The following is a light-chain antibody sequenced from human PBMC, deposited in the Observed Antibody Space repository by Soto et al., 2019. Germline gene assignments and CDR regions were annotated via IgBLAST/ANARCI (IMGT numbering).Light chain of an antibody. CDR1: QSISSN. Sequence: TVLTQYPSTLSVSPGESATLSYRASQSISSNLAWYQQKPGQAPRLLIYGASRRATDIPDRFSGSGSGTEFTLTISSLQSEDFAVYYCQQYNGWPITFGQGTRLEIK. CDR3: QQYNGWPIT. CDR2: GAS. V-gene: IGKV3D-15*01. J-gene: IGKJ5*01.